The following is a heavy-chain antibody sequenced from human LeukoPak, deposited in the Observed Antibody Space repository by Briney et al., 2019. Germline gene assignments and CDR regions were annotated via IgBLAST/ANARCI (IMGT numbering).Heavy chain of an antibody. Sequence: TGGSLRLSCAASGFTFSGSAMHWVRQASGKGLEWVGRIRSKANSYATAYAASVKGRFTISRDDSKNTAYLQMNSLRDEDMGLYYCAKERFGELFPDYWGQGTLVTVSS. J-gene: IGHJ4*02. CDR2: IRSKANSYAT. CDR3: AKERFGELFPDY. V-gene: IGHV3-73*01. D-gene: IGHD3-10*01. CDR1: GFTFSGSA.